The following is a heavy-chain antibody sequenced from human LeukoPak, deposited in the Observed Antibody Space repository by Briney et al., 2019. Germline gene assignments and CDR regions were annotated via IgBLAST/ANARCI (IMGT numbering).Heavy chain of an antibody. CDR2: IKQDGSEK. CDR3: ARDESPSGYDFHYYYGMDV. V-gene: IGHV3-7*01. CDR1: GFTFSSYW. D-gene: IGHD5-12*01. Sequence: GGSLRLSCAASGFTFSSYWMSWVRQAPGKGLEWVANIKQDGSEKYYVDSVKGRFTISRDNAKNSLYLQMNSLRAEDTAVYYCARDESPSGYDFHYYYGMDVWGQGTTVTVSS. J-gene: IGHJ6*02.